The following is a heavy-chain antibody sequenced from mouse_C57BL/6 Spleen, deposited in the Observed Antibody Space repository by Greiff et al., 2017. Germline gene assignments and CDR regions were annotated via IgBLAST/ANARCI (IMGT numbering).Heavy chain of an antibody. CDR1: GFSLTSYG. D-gene: IGHD2-5*01. V-gene: IGHV2-5*01. Sequence: VQLKESGPGLVQPSQSLSITCTVSGFSLTSYGVHWVRQSPGKGLEWLGVIWSGGSTNYNAALMSRLSITKDNTTSQVFFKMNSLQADDTAIYYCAKNTYYSNLWAMDYWGQGTAVTVSS. J-gene: IGHJ4*01. CDR3: AKNTYYSNLWAMDY. CDR2: IWSGGST.